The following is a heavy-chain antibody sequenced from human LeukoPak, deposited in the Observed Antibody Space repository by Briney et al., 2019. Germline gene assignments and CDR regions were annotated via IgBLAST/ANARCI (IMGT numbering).Heavy chain of an antibody. CDR1: GGSFSGYY. V-gene: IGHV4-34*01. D-gene: IGHD1-26*01. J-gene: IGHJ4*02. CDR2: SYYSGSP. Sequence: PSETLSLTCAVYGGSFSGYYWSWIRQPPGKGREWIGSSYYSGSPSYNPSLKSRVTISVDTYKNQSSLKLSSMTAADSAVYYCARRYGGSYHIIGGQGTLVTVSS. CDR3: ARRYGGSYHII.